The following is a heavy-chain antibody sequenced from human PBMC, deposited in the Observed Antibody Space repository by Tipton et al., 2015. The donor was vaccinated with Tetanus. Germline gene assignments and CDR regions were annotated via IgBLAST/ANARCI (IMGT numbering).Heavy chain of an antibody. CDR3: ARGGPESRWYFDL. CDR1: GDSISNYY. V-gene: IGHV4-59*01. J-gene: IGHJ2*01. CDR2: IYSSGSF. Sequence: TLSLTCTVSGDSISNYYWSWIRQSPGKGLEWIGYIYSSGSFNYNPSLRSRVTLSVDTSQKQFSLNLRSMTAADTAVYYCARGGPESRWYFDLWGRGTLVTVSS.